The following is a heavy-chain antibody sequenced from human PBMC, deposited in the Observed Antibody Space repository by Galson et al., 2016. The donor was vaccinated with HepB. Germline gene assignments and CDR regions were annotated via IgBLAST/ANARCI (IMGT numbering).Heavy chain of an antibody. J-gene: IGHJ6*02. CDR2: TYYRSKWYN. D-gene: IGHD6-6*01. V-gene: IGHV6-1*01. Sequence: CAISGDSVSSNSAAWNWIRQSPSRGLEWLGRTYYRSKWYNDYAVSVKSRITINPDTSKNQFSLQLNSVTPEDTAVYYCARGGSRIEYYYYYYGMDVWGQGTTVTVSS. CDR1: GDSVSSNSAA. CDR3: ARGGSRIEYYYYYYGMDV.